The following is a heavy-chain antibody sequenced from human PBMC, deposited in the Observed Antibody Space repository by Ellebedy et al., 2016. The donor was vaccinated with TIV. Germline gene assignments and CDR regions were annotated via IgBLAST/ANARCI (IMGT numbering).Heavy chain of an antibody. CDR2: ISYDGSNK. D-gene: IGHD1-26*01. CDR3: ARGGEWELPTHWFDP. CDR1: GFTFSSYA. V-gene: IGHV3-30-3*01. Sequence: GESLKISXAASGFTFSSYAMHWVRQAPGKGLEWVAVISYDGSNKYYADSVKGRFTISRDNSKNTLYLQMNSLRAEDTAVYYCARGGEWELPTHWFDPWGQGTLVTVSS. J-gene: IGHJ5*02.